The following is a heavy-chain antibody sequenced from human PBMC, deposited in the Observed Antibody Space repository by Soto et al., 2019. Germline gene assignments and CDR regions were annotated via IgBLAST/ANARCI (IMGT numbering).Heavy chain of an antibody. D-gene: IGHD6-19*01. J-gene: IGHJ1*01. Sequence: SVKVSCKASGGTFSSYTISWVRQAPGQGLEWMGRIIPILGIANYAQKFQGRVTITADKSTSTAYMELSSMRSEDTAVYYCAREGIAVAGTGYFQHWGQGTLVTVSS. CDR3: AREGIAVAGTGYFQH. CDR2: IIPILGIA. CDR1: GGTFSSYT. V-gene: IGHV1-69*04.